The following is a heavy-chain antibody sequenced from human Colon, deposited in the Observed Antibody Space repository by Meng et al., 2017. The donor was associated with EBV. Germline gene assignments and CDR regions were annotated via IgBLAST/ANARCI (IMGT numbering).Heavy chain of an antibody. V-gene: IGHV4-4*02. Sequence: QVQLQGSGPGLGTPSGTLSPTCAVSGGSISSGHWWTWVRQPPGKGLEWIGEVYHTGSTKYNPSLKSRLTISVDKSKNQFSLNLTSVTAADTAVYYCARVWQSLTAFFDSWGQGTLVTVSS. CDR3: ARVWQSLTAFFDS. J-gene: IGHJ4*02. CDR2: VYHTGST. D-gene: IGHD2-21*01. CDR1: GGSISSGHW.